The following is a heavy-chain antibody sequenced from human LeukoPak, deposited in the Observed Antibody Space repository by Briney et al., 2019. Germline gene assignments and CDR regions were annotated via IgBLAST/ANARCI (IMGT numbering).Heavy chain of an antibody. CDR2: INGGGTST. V-gene: IGHV3-23*01. Sequence: GGTLRLSCAASGFTFSNYAMNWVRQAPGKGLDWVSSINGGGTSTYYADSVKGRFTISRDNSKNTLYLQMNSLRAEDTAVYYCAKDRFGCSSTSCYSLDYWGQGTLVTVSS. J-gene: IGHJ4*02. CDR3: AKDRFGCSSTSCYSLDY. CDR1: GFTFSNYA. D-gene: IGHD2-2*01.